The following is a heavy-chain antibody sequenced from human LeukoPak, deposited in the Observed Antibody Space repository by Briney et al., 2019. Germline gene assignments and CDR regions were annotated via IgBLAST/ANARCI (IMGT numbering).Heavy chain of an antibody. D-gene: IGHD3-16*01. J-gene: IGHJ3*01. CDR3: ARDKRPITHAFDL. CDR1: RFTFSTYI. V-gene: IGHV3-21*01. CDR2: ISSSSSSI. Sequence: PGGSLRLSCEASRFTFSTYIMSWVRQAPGKGLEWVSSISSSSSSIYYTDSVKGRFTISRDNAKNSLYLQMNSLRAEDTVVHYDARDKRPITHAFDLWGRGTMVTVSS.